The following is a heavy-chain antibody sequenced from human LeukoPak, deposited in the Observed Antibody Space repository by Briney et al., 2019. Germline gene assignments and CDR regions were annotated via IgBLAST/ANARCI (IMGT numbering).Heavy chain of an antibody. J-gene: IGHJ5*02. CDR3: ARLGSSWNNWFDR. CDR2: IYQSGST. D-gene: IGHD6-13*01. CDR1: GYSLSRGYF. V-gene: IGHV4-38-2*01. Sequence: SETLSLTCVVSGYSLSRGYFWGWIRQPPGKGLEWIGSIYQSGSTYYNPSLKSRVTISVDASKNQFSLKLSSVTAADTAVYYCARLGSSWNNWFDRWGQGTLVTVSS.